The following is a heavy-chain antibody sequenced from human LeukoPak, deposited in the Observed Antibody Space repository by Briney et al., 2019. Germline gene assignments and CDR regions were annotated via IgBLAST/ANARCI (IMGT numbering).Heavy chain of an antibody. J-gene: IGHJ3*02. V-gene: IGHV1-18*01. D-gene: IGHD3-16*01. CDR1: GYTFTSYG. Sequence: ASVKVSCKASGYTFTSYGISWVRQAPGQGLEWMGWIRAYNGNTNYAQKLQGRVTITTDTSTNTAYMELRSLRSDDTAVYYCWRTRTGGRRGAFDIWGQGTMVTVSS. CDR3: WRTRTGGRRGAFDI. CDR2: IRAYNGNT.